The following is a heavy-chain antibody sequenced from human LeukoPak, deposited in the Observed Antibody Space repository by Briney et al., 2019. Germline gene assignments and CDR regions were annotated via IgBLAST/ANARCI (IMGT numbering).Heavy chain of an antibody. V-gene: IGHV3-53*01. CDR1: GFTVSSNY. D-gene: IGHD3-22*01. CDR3: ARDAPYYFESSAYYFDY. CDR2: IYSGGST. Sequence: GGSLRLSCAASGFTVSSNYMSWVRQAPGKGLEWVSVIYSGGSTYYADSVKGRFTISRDNAKNSLHLQMNNLRVEDTAVYYCARDAPYYFESSAYYFDYWGQGSLVTVSS. J-gene: IGHJ4*02.